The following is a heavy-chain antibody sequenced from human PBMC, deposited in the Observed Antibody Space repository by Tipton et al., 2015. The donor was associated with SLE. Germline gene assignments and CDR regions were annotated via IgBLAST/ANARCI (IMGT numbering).Heavy chain of an antibody. CDR3: ARGQQLGNWFDP. CDR2: INHSGST. V-gene: IGHV4-34*01. D-gene: IGHD6-13*01. Sequence: TLSLTCAVYGGSFSGYYWCWIRQPPGKGLEWIGEINHSGSTNYNPSLKSRVTISVDTSKNQFSLKLTSVTAADTAVYYCARGQQLGNWFDPWGQGTLVTVSS. J-gene: IGHJ5*02. CDR1: GGSFSGYY.